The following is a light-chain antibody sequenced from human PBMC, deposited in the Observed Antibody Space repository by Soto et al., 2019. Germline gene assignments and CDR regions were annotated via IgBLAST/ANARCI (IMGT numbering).Light chain of an antibody. CDR3: QQYNSYWRT. CDR1: QGISRW. Sequence: DIQMTQSPSSVSASVGDRVTITCRASQGISRWLAWYQKKPGRAPKLLIYAASSLQSGVPVRFSGSGSGTEFTLTISSLQPDDFATYYCQQYNSYWRTFGQGTKVDIK. CDR2: AAS. J-gene: IGKJ1*01. V-gene: IGKV1D-16*01.